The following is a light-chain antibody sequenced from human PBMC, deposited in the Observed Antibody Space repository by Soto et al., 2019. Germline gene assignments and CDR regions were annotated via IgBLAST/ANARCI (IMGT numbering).Light chain of an antibody. CDR1: QSVSSSY. CDR3: QQYGISPWT. J-gene: IGKJ1*01. Sequence: EIVLTQSPGTLTLSPGERATLSCRASQSVSSSYLAWYQQKPGQAPRLLIYGASSRATGIPDRFSGSGSGTDFTLTISRLDPEDFAVYYCQQYGISPWTFGQGTKVEI. V-gene: IGKV3-20*01. CDR2: GAS.